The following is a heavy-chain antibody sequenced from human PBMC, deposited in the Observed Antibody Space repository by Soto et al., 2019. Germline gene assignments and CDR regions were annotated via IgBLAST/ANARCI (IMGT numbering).Heavy chain of an antibody. CDR1: GGSISGYC. J-gene: IGHJ3*02. Sequence: SETLPVSCSVAGGSISGYCWSWIRQPTGKGLEWIVRIYTTGSTKYNPSLESRVTMSVDTSRNQLPLQLSFVTAAARPVYYCWRGVAGAEPGAVFHVFHIWGKG. CDR3: WRGVAGAEPGAVFHVFHI. D-gene: IGHD1-26*01. CDR2: IYTTGST. V-gene: IGHV4-4*07.